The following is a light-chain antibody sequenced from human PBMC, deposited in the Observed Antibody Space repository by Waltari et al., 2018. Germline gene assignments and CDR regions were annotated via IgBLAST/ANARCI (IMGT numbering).Light chain of an antibody. V-gene: IGLV2-14*03. CDR1: SSDVGAYNF. CDR2: DVR. J-gene: IGLJ3*02. CDR3: SSYTRIGTVV. Sequence: QSALTQPASVSGSPGQSITISCTGSSSDVGAYNFVSWHQQHPGNAPKLMIYDVRDRPSGVSNRFSGSKAGNTASRTISGLQAEDEADYYCSSYTRIGTVVCGGGTKVTVL.